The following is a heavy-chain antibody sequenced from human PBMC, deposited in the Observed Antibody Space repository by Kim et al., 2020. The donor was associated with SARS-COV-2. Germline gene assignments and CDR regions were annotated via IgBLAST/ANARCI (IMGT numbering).Heavy chain of an antibody. D-gene: IGHD5-18*01. Sequence: SYAQKFHGRVTMTRDTSTSTVYMELGSLRSEDTAVYYCARAYSYGTSFDYWGQGTLVTVSS. CDR3: ARAYSYGTSFDY. V-gene: IGHV1-46*01. J-gene: IGHJ4*02.